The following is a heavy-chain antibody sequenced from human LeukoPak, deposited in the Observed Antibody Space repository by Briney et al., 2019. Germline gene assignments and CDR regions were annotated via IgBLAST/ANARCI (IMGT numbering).Heavy chain of an antibody. Sequence: SETLSLTCTVSGGSINSSSYYWGWIRQPPGKGLEWIGSIYYSGSTYYNPSLKSRVTISVDTSKNQFSLKLSSVTAADTAVYYCGRRGVVVAANGDGYNWFAPWGQETLVTVSS. CDR3: GRRGVVVAANGDGYNWFAP. CDR1: GGSINSSSYY. D-gene: IGHD2-15*01. CDR2: IYYSGST. V-gene: IGHV4-39*01. J-gene: IGHJ5*02.